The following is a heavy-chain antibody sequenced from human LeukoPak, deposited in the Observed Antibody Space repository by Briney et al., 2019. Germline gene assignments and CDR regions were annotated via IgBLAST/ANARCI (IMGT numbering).Heavy chain of an antibody. CDR1: GYTFTSYG. J-gene: IGHJ1*01. CDR2: ISAYNGNT. CDR3: ARGSDYYDSSGYYWYFQH. D-gene: IGHD3-22*01. V-gene: IGHV1-18*01. Sequence: GASVKVSCKASGYTFTSYGISWVRQAPGQGLEWMGWISAYNGNTNYAQKLQGRVTMTTDTSTSTAYMELRSLRSEDAAVYYCARGSDYYDSSGYYWYFQHWGQGTLVTVSS.